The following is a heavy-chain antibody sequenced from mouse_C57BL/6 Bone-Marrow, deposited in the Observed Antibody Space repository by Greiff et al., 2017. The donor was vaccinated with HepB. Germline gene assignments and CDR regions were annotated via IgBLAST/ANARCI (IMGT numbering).Heavy chain of an antibody. CDR2: IDPSDSYT. Sequence: VQLQQPGAELVKPGASVKLSCKASGYTFTSYWMQWVKQRPGQGLEWIGEIDPSDSYTNYTHKFKGTGTLTVDTTSSTADVQLSSLTSEDSAVYYCARTAHRDYSNTYYAMDYWGQGTSVTVSA. CDR3: ARTAHRDYSNTYYAMDY. V-gene: IGHV1-50*01. D-gene: IGHD2-5*01. CDR1: GYTFTSYW. J-gene: IGHJ4*01.